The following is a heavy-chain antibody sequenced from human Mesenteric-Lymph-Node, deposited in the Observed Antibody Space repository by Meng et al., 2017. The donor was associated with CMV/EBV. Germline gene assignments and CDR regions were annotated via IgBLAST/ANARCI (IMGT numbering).Heavy chain of an antibody. Sequence: SETLSLTCTVSGGSISSSSYYWGWIRQPPGKGLEWIGSIYYSGSTYYNPSLKSRVTISIDTSKSQLSLKLTSVTAADTAVYYCAREAYSSSAYFDYWGQGALVTVSS. CDR2: IYYSGST. V-gene: IGHV4-39*07. J-gene: IGHJ4*02. CDR3: AREAYSSSAYFDY. D-gene: IGHD6-6*01. CDR1: GGSISSSSYY.